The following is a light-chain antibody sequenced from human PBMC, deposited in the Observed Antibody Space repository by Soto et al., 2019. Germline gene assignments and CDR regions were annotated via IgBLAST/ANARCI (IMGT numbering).Light chain of an antibody. J-gene: IGLJ1*01. CDR2: DVS. V-gene: IGLV2-14*01. CDR1: SSDVGGYNY. CDR3: SSYTSSSTPYV. Sequence: QSVLTQPAPVSGSPGQSITISCTGTSSDVGGYNYVSWYQQHPGKAPKLMIYDVSNRPSGVSNRLSGSKSGNTASLTISGLQAEDEADYYCSSYTSSSTPYVFGTGTKVTVL.